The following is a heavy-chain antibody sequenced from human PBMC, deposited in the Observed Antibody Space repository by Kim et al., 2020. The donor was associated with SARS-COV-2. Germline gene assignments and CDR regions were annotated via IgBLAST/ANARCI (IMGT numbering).Heavy chain of an antibody. D-gene: IGHD3-10*01. CDR2: IKQDGTEK. J-gene: IGHJ4*02. V-gene: IGHV3-7*01. Sequence: GGSMRLSCAASGFTFTHYWMSWVRQAPGKGLEWGASIKQDGTEKSYVDSVKGRLTISRDNAKTARYLQMSSLRAEDTAAYYCARNSAHTGDYGGQGTLVT. CDR1: GFTFTHYW. CDR3: ARNSAHTGDY.